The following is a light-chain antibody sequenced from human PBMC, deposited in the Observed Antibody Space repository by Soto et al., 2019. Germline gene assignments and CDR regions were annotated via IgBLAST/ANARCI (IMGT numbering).Light chain of an antibody. CDR3: QQSYSTLGLT. CDR1: QSITSY. V-gene: IGKV1-39*01. CDR2: AAS. Sequence: DIQMTQSPSSLSASVGDRVTITCRASQSITSYLNWYQQKPGKAPKLLIYAASSLQSGVPSRFSVSGSGTDFTLTISSLQPEDFATYYCQQSYSTLGLTFGGGTKVKIK. J-gene: IGKJ4*01.